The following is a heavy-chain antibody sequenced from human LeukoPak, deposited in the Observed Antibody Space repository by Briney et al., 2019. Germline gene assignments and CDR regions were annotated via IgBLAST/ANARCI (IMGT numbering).Heavy chain of an antibody. CDR1: GFTFSRYW. V-gene: IGHV3-7*05. CDR2: IKEDGSEQ. Sequence: GGSLRLSCAASGFTFSRYWMSWVRQAPGKGPEWVANIKEDGSEQYYVDSVKGRFTISRDNAKNSLHLQMNSLRAEDTAVYYCARVMLRGVHIDYWGQGTLVTVSS. CDR3: ARVMLRGVHIDY. J-gene: IGHJ4*02. D-gene: IGHD3-10*01.